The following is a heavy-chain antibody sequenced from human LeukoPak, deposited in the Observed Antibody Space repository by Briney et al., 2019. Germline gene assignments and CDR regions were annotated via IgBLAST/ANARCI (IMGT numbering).Heavy chain of an antibody. CDR3: ARPVQLDSSFDY. CDR2: IYPGDSDT. CDR1: GYSFTSYW. D-gene: IGHD3-22*01. J-gene: IGHJ4*02. Sequence: RESLKISCKGSGYSFTSYWIGWVRQMLGKGLEWMGIIYPGDSDTRYSPSSQGQVTISADKSISTAYLQWSSLKASDTAMYYCARPVQLDSSFDYWGQGTLLTVSS. V-gene: IGHV5-51*01.